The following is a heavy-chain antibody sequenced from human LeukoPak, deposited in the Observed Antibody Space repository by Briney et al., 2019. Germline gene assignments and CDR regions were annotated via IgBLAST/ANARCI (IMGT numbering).Heavy chain of an antibody. CDR2: ISGSGGST. D-gene: IGHD3-22*01. V-gene: IGHV3-23*01. CDR1: GVTLSNYG. CDR3: AKRAVVIRVILVGFHKEAYYFDS. Sequence: GGSLRLSCAVSGVTLSNYGMSWVRQAPGKGLEWVAGISGSGGSTNFADSVKGRFTISRDNARNTLYLQKNSLRGEGRAVYFCAKRAVVIRVILVGFHKEAYYFDSWGQGALVTVSS. J-gene: IGHJ4*02.